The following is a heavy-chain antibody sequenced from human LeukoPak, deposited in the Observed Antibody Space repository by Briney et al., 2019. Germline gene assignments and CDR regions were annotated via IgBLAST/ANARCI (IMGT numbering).Heavy chain of an antibody. J-gene: IGHJ6*02. CDR3: ARERGYCSGGSCASGLYYYYGMDV. CDR1: GFTFSSYA. Sequence: GGSLRLSCAASGFTFSSYAMPWVRQAPGQGLEWVAVISYDGSNKYYADSVTGRYTISRDNSKNTLYLRMNSLRAEDTAVYYCARERGYCSGGSCASGLYYYYGMDVWGQGTTVTVSS. D-gene: IGHD2-15*01. CDR2: ISYDGSNK. V-gene: IGHV3-30-3*01.